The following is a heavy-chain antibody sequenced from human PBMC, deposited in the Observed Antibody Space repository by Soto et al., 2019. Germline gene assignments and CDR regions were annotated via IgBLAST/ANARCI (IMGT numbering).Heavy chain of an antibody. V-gene: IGHV4-31*03. J-gene: IGHJ3*01. D-gene: IGHD3-3*01. CDR1: GRSIRSGGYY. CDR2: IYYSGST. Sequence: QVQLQESGPGLVKPSETLSLTCTVSGRSIRSGGYYWSWIRQHPVKGLEWIGYIYYSGSTYYNPSLRSRVTMTVDTSKNQFALKMDSVTAADSAVYYCASDWSTYYSDDAVAVWGQGSLVTVSS. CDR3: ASDWSTYYSDDAVAV.